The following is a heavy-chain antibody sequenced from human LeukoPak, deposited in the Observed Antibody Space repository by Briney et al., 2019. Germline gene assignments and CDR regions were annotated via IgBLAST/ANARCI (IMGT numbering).Heavy chain of an antibody. CDR2: IIPIFGTA. CDR3: ARSRGIPEYYFDY. V-gene: IGHV1-69*13. CDR1: GDTFSRYA. J-gene: IGHJ4*02. Sequence: SVKVSCKASGDTFSRYAISWVRQAPGQGLEWMGGIIPIFGTANYAQKFQGRVTITADESTSTAYMELSSLRSEDTAVYYCARSRGIPEYYFDYWGQGTLVTVSS. D-gene: IGHD2-21*01.